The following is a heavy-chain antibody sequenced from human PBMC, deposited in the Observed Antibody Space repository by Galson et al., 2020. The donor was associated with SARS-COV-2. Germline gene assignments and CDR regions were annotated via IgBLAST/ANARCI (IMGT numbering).Heavy chain of an antibody. CDR1: GFTFSSYS. Sequence: GESLKISCAASGFTFSSYSMNWVRQAPGKGLEWVSSISSSSSYIYYADSVKGRFTISRDNAKNSLYLQMNSLRAEDTAVYYCVRDRGSGSYYSLTYYYYGMDVWGQGTTVTVSS. D-gene: IGHD3-10*01. CDR2: ISSSSSYI. CDR3: VRDRGSGSYYSLTYYYYGMDV. V-gene: IGHV3-21*01. J-gene: IGHJ6*02.